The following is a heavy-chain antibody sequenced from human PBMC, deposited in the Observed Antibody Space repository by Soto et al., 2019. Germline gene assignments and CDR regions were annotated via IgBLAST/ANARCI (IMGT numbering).Heavy chain of an antibody. CDR2: TYYRSKWYN. D-gene: IGHD1-26*01. CDR1: GDSVSSNCV. V-gene: IGHV6-1*01. CDR3: ARGSKTSAHDAFDI. Sequence: SQTLSLTCVISGDSVSSNCVWNWIRQSPSRGLEWLGRTYYRSKWYNDYAVSVKSRITINPDTSKNQFSLQLNSVTPEDTAVYYCARGSKTSAHDAFDIWGQGTMVTVSS. J-gene: IGHJ3*02.